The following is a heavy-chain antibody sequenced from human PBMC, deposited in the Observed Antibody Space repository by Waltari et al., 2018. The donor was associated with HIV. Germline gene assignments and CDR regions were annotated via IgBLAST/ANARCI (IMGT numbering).Heavy chain of an antibody. J-gene: IGHJ4*02. CDR3: ATGADTAY. V-gene: IGHV1-24*01. CDR1: GYKITELS. Sequence: QVDLVQSGAEVKKPGASVKVSCKVSGYKITELSMHWVRQAPGEGPEWMGGFDPEDGERTYAQKFQGRVTMIEDTSTDTAYMELSSLRSEDTAVYYCATGADTAYWGQGTLVIVSS. CDR2: FDPEDGER. D-gene: IGHD5-18*01.